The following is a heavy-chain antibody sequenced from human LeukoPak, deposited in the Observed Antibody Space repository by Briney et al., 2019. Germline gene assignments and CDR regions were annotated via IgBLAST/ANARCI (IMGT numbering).Heavy chain of an antibody. CDR2: ISSSSSYI. D-gene: IGHD3-3*01. CDR1: GFTFSSYS. J-gene: IGHJ5*02. Sequence: GGSLRLSCAASGFTFSSYSMNWVRQAPGKGLEWVSSISSSSSYIYYADSVKGRFTISRDNAKNSLYLQMNSLRAEDTAVYYCARDVIVLRFLEWYPSSWFDPWGQGTLVTASS. CDR3: ARDVIVLRFLEWYPSSWFDP. V-gene: IGHV3-21*01.